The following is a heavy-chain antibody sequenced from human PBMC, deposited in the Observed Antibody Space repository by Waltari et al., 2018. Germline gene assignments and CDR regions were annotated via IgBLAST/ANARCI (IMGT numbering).Heavy chain of an antibody. CDR2: FDPEDGET. V-gene: IGHV1-24*01. Sequence: QVQLVQSGAEVKTQGASVTVCSKVSGYTLTELSMHWVRQAPGNGLEWMGGFDPEDGETIYAQKFQGRVTMTEDTSTDTAYMELSSLRSEDTAVYYCATDLGIAAAGTYYYYGMDVWGQWTTVTVSS. J-gene: IGHJ6*02. CDR1: GYTLTELS. CDR3: ATDLGIAAAGTYYYYGMDV. D-gene: IGHD6-13*01.